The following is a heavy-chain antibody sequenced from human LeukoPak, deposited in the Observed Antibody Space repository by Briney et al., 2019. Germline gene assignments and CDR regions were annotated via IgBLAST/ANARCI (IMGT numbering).Heavy chain of an antibody. CDR3: VKDSPPRYSGSPPAY. J-gene: IGHJ4*02. Sequence: GGSLRLSCAASGFYFRDHWMDWVRQAPGKGLEWVGHIKTDGSETYYLDSLKGRISISRDNTNNALYLQMNSLRADDTAVYYCVKDSPPRYSGSPPAYWGQGTLVTVSS. V-gene: IGHV3-7*03. D-gene: IGHD1-26*01. CDR2: IKTDGSET. CDR1: GFYFRDHW.